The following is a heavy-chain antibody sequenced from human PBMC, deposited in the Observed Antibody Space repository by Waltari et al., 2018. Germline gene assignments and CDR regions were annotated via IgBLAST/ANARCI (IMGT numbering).Heavy chain of an antibody. Sequence: QVQLVQSGAEVKKPGASVKVSCKASGYTFTSYGISWVRQAPGQGLEWMGWISAYNGNTNYAQKPQGRVTMTTDTSTSTAYMALRSRRSDDTAVYYCAGCGSGGRFFREIWFGELLRSTTDKGFDPWGQGTLVTVSS. CDR3: AGCGSGGRFFREIWFGELLRSTTDKGFDP. CDR2: ISAYNGNT. J-gene: IGHJ5*02. D-gene: IGHD3-10*01. CDR1: GYTFTSYG. V-gene: IGHV1-18*04.